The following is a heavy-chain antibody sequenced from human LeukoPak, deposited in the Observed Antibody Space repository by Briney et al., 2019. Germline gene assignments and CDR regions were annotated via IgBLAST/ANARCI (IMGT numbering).Heavy chain of an antibody. Sequence: SETLSLTCTVSGGSISSGYYWAWIRQPPGKGLEWIGSIFHTGSTYHNPSLKSRVTISVDTSKNQFSLKLNSVTAADTAVYYCAIDHCSSSDDYWGQGTLVTVSS. D-gene: IGHD6-13*01. CDR1: GGSISSGYY. CDR3: AIDHCSSSDDY. V-gene: IGHV4-38-2*02. J-gene: IGHJ4*02. CDR2: IFHTGST.